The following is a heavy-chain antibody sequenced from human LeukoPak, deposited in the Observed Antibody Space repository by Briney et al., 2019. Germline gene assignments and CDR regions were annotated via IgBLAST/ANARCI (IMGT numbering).Heavy chain of an antibody. CDR2: ISGSGGST. J-gene: IGHJ4*02. Sequence: SGGSLRLSCAASGFTFSSYGMSWVRQAPGKGLEWVSAISGSGGSTYYADSVKGRFTISRDNSKNTLYLQMNSLRAEDTAVYYCASAIGYCSGGSCPARDYWGQGTLVTVSS. D-gene: IGHD2-15*01. CDR1: GFTFSSYG. V-gene: IGHV3-23*01. CDR3: ASAIGYCSGGSCPARDY.